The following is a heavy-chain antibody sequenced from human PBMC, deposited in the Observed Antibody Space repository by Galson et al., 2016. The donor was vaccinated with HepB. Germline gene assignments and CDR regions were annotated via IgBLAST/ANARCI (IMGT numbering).Heavy chain of an antibody. J-gene: IGHJ3*02. V-gene: IGHV3-23*01. CDR1: GFTFSNYA. CDR2: ISGSGSST. CDR3: AKDRSQYFDWLFPDTFDI. D-gene: IGHD3-9*01. Sequence: SLRLSCAASGFTFSNYAMSWVRQAPGKGLEWVSGISGSGSSTYYPDSVKGRFTISRDNSKNLLYVHMNSLRAEDTAVYYCAKDRSQYFDWLFPDTFDIWGQGTLVTVSS.